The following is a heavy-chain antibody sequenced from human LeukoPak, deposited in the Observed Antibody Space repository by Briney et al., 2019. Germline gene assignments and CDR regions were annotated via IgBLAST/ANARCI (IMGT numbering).Heavy chain of an antibody. CDR3: VREATVSFYYFYYMDV. CDR2: IREDGGQK. J-gene: IGHJ6*03. V-gene: IGHV3-7*01. D-gene: IGHD4-11*01. Sequence: GGSLRLSCTASGFTFSNYYMSWVRQAPGKGLEWGANIREDGGQKNYVDSVKGRFTISRDNGENSLSLQMNSLRAEDTAVYYCVREATVSFYYFYYMDVWGNGTTVTVS. CDR1: GFTFSNYY.